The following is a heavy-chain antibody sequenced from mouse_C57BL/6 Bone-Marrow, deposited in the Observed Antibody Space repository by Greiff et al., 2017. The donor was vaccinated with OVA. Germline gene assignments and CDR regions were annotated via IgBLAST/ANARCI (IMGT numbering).Heavy chain of an antibody. CDR2: ISNLAYSI. J-gene: IGHJ4*01. V-gene: IGHV5-15*01. CDR3: ARRRWQGAMDY. D-gene: IGHD6-1*01. CDR1: GFTFSDYG. Sequence: EVMLVESGGGLVQPGGSLKLSCAASGFTFSDYGMAWVRQAPRKGPEWVAFISNLAYSIYYADTVTGRFTISRENAKNTLYQEMSSLRSEDTARYYYARRRWQGAMDYWGQGTSVTVSA.